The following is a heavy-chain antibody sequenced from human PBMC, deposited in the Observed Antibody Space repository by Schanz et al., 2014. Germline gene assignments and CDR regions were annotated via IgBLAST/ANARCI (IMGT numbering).Heavy chain of an antibody. CDR2: ISGSGGST. CDR1: GFTFSSYA. D-gene: IGHD3-9*01. Sequence: GQLVESGGGLVQPGGSLRLSCAASGFTFSSYAMSWVRQAPGKGLEWVSAISGSGGSTHYADSVRGRFTISSDSSKNTLYLQMSSLRADDTAVYYCAKAADWPVTRFDPWGQGTLVTVSS. V-gene: IGHV3-23*04. CDR3: AKAADWPVTRFDP. J-gene: IGHJ5*02.